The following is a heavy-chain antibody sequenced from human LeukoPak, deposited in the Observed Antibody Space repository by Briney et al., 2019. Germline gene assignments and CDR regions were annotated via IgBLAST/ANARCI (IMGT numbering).Heavy chain of an antibody. CDR1: GGSISSGGYY. D-gene: IGHD2-15*01. CDR3: ARGYCSGCSCYSVRPHFDY. J-gene: IGHJ4*02. Sequence: PSQTLSLTCTVSGGSISSGGYYWSWIRQHPGKGLEWIGYIYYSGSTYYNPSLKSRVTISVDTSKNQFSLKLSSVTAADTAVYYCARGYCSGCSCYSVRPHFDYWGQGTLVTVSS. CDR2: IYYSGST. V-gene: IGHV4-31*03.